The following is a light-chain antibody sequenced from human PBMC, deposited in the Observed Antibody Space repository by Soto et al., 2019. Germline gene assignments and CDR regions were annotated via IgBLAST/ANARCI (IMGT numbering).Light chain of an antibody. Sequence: EMVMTQSPATLSMSPGERATLSCRASQSISGNLAWYRQKPGQPPSLLIFGASTRATGIPARFTGSGSETEFTLTISSLHSEDFAVYYCQQYNSWPFTFGGGTKVEIK. J-gene: IGKJ4*01. CDR1: QSISGN. CDR3: QQYNSWPFT. CDR2: GAS. V-gene: IGKV3-15*01.